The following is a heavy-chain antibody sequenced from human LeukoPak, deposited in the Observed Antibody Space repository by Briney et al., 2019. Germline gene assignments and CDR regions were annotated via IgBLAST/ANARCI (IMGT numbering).Heavy chain of an antibody. D-gene: IGHD3-22*01. CDR3: ASQPYYYDSSGYGY. V-gene: IGHV1-2*02. CDR2: ISPNSGGT. Sequence: ASVKVSCKASGYTFTGYYMHWVRQAPGQGLEWMGWISPNSGGTNYAQKFQGRVTMTRDTSISTAYMELSRLRSDDTAVYYCASQPYYYDSSGYGYWGQGTLVTVSS. J-gene: IGHJ4*02. CDR1: GYTFTGYY.